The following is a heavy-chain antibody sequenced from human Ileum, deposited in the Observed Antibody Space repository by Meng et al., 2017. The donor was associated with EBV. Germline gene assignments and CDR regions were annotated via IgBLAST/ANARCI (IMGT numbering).Heavy chain of an antibody. D-gene: IGHD6-19*01. CDR3: AREVGQGWYYFDY. CDR1: GYTFRSHA. Sequence: QGQRGQSGSELRKPGASVKVSCKASGYTFRSHAMSWVRQAPGQGLEWMGWINSNTGNSTYAQGFTGRFVFSLDTSVSTAYLHINSLKTEDTAVYYCAREVGQGWYYFDYWGQGTLVTVSS. CDR2: INSNTGNS. J-gene: IGHJ4*02. V-gene: IGHV7-4-1*02.